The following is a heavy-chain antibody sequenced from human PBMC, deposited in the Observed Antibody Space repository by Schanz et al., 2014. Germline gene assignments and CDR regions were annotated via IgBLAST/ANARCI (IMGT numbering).Heavy chain of an antibody. D-gene: IGHD3-22*01. CDR3: AKDPSHGDYDYYFDY. CDR2: ICSSGNTI. J-gene: IGHJ4*02. CDR1: GFIFSNYG. V-gene: IGHV3-48*04. Sequence: EVQLVESGGGLVQPGGSLRLSCAASGFIFSNYGMHWVRQAPGKGLEWVSYICSSGNTIYYADSVKGRFTISRDNAKNSLYLQMNSLRAEDTAVYYCAKDPSHGDYDYYFDYWGQGTLVTVSS.